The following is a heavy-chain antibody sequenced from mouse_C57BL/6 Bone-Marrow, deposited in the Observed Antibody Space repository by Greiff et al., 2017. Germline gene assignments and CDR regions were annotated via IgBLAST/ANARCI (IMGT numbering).Heavy chain of an antibody. V-gene: IGHV1-66*01. CDR2: IYPGSGNT. Sequence: VQLQQSGPELVKPGASVKISCKASGYSFTSYYIHWVKQRPGQGLAWIGWIYPGSGNTKYNEKFKGKATLTAATSSSTAYMQLSSLTAEDSAVYYGASGRWLLRFAYWGQGTLVTVSA. D-gene: IGHD2-3*01. J-gene: IGHJ3*01. CDR3: ASGRWLLRFAY. CDR1: GYSFTSYY.